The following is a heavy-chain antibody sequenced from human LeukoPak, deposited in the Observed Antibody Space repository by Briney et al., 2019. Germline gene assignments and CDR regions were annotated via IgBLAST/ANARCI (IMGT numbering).Heavy chain of an antibody. Sequence: GGSLRLSCAASGFTFSSHAMHWVRQAPGKGLEYVSGISNNGGFTYYAKSVKDRFTISRDNSKNTLYLQMGSLRAEDMAVYSCAKSYCTSTSCPFDYWGRGTLVTVSS. CDR1: GFTFSSHA. D-gene: IGHD2-2*01. CDR2: ISNNGGFT. V-gene: IGHV3-64*01. J-gene: IGHJ4*02. CDR3: AKSYCTSTSCPFDY.